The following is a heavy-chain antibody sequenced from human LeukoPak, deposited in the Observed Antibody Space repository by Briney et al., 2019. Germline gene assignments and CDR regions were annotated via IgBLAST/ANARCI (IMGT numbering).Heavy chain of an antibody. V-gene: IGHV3-23*01. J-gene: IGHJ4*02. Sequence: GGSLRLSCAASEFTFSSYAMSWVRQAPGKGLEWVSAISGSGGSTYYADSVKGRFTISRDNSKNTLYLQMNSLRAEDTAVYYCAKEKTYYYDSSGYPEVWGQGTLVTVSS. CDR2: ISGSGGST. D-gene: IGHD3-22*01. CDR3: AKEKTYYYDSSGYPEV. CDR1: EFTFSSYA.